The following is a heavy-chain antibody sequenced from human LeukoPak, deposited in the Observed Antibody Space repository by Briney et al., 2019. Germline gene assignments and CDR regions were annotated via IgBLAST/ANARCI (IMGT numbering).Heavy chain of an antibody. Sequence: SVKVSCKASGGTFSSYAISWVRQAPGQGLEWMGGIIPIFGTANYAQKFQGRVTITTDESTSTAYMELSSLRSEDTAVYYCARASMRVAVAGGGFDYWGQGTLVTVSS. V-gene: IGHV1-69*05. CDR3: ARASMRVAVAGGGFDY. D-gene: IGHD6-19*01. J-gene: IGHJ4*02. CDR2: IIPIFGTA. CDR1: GGTFSSYA.